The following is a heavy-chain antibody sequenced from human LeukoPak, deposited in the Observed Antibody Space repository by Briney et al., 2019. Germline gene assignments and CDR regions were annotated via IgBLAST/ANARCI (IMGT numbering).Heavy chain of an antibody. J-gene: IGHJ5*02. CDR1: GGSISSGSYC. D-gene: IGHD6-6*01. V-gene: IGHV4-61*02. CDR2: IYTSGST. Sequence: PSETLSLTCTVSGGSISSGSYCWSWIRQPAGKGLEWIGRIYTSGSTNYNPSLKSRVTISVDTSKNQFSLKLSSVTAADTAVYYCARLVGIAARMNWFDPWGQGTLVTVSS. CDR3: ARLVGIAARMNWFDP.